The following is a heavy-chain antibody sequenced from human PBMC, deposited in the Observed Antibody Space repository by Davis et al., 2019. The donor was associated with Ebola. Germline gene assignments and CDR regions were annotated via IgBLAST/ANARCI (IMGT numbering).Heavy chain of an antibody. Sequence: MPSETLSLTCAVYGGSFTGYYWSWIRQPPGKGLEWVGEIHHTAGTTYNPSLKSRVTISEDTSRNEFSLKLSSVIAADTAVYYCARPPMGVYGFDVWGQGTTVIVSS. J-gene: IGHJ6*02. D-gene: IGHD1-26*01. CDR1: GGSFTGYY. V-gene: IGHV4-34*01. CDR3: ARPPMGVYGFDV. CDR2: IHHTAGT.